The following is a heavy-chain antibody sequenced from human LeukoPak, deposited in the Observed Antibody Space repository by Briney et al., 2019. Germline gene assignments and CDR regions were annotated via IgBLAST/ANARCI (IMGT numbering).Heavy chain of an antibody. CDR3: ASYSSSWDLTDHFDY. CDR1: GYTFTSYA. V-gene: IGHV7-4-1*02. D-gene: IGHD6-13*01. J-gene: IGHJ4*02. CDR2: INTNTGNP. Sequence: PEASVKVSCKASGYTFTSYAMNWVRQAPGQGLEWMGWINTNTGNPTYAQGFTGRFVFSLDTSVSTAYLQISSLKAEDTAVYYCASYSSSWDLTDHFDYWGQGTLVTVSS.